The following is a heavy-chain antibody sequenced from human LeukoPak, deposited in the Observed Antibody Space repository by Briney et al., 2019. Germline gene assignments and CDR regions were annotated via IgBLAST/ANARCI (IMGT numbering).Heavy chain of an antibody. J-gene: IGHJ4*02. V-gene: IGHV4-34*01. D-gene: IGHD6-13*01. CDR3: ARGGIAAAGTPQDY. CDR2: INHSGST. CDR1: GGSFSGYY. Sequence: SSETLSLTCAVYGGSFSGYYWSWIRQPPGKGLEWIGEINHSGSTNYNPSLKSRVTISVDTSKNQFSLKLSSVTAADTAVYYCARGGIAAAGTPQDYWGQGTLVTVSS.